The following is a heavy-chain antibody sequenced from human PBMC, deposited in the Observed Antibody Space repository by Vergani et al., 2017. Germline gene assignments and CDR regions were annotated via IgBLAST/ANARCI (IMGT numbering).Heavy chain of an antibody. Sequence: QVQLVQSGAEVKKPGSSVKVSCKASGGTFSSYAISWVRQAPGQGLEWMGRIIPILGXANYAQKFQGRVTITADKSTSTAYMELSSLRSEDTAVYYCASGVVVVAATPWDYYYYGMDVWGQGTTVTVSS. V-gene: IGHV1-69*04. CDR1: GGTFSSYA. CDR3: ASGVVVVAATPWDYYYYGMDV. D-gene: IGHD2-15*01. J-gene: IGHJ6*02. CDR2: IIPILGXA.